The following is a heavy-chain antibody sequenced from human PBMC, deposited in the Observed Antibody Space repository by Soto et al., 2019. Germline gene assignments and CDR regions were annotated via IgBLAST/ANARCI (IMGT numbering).Heavy chain of an antibody. Sequence: ASVKVSCKASGYIFINYYIHWARQAPGQGLEWIGILNPNGGSTNYAQKSRGRVTMARETSTSTVYMDLSSLRSDDTAVYYCARDLAAADYWGQGTLVTV. V-gene: IGHV1-46*01. J-gene: IGHJ4*02. D-gene: IGHD6-13*01. CDR3: ARDLAAADY. CDR1: GYIFINYY. CDR2: LNPNGGST.